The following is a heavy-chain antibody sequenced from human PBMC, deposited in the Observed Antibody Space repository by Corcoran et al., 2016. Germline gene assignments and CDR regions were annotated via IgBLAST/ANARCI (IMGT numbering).Heavy chain of an antibody. CDR2: IYYSGST. CDR3: ARDGDYSKYRMGMDV. V-gene: IGHV4-31*03. Sequence: QVQLQESGPGLVKPSQTLSLTCTVSGGSISSGGYYWSWIRQHPGKGLEWFGYIYYSGSTYYNPSLKSRVTISVDTSKNQFSLKLCSVTAADTAVYYCARDGDYSKYRMGMDVWGQGTTVTVSS. J-gene: IGHJ6*02. CDR1: GGSISSGGYY. D-gene: IGHD4-4*01.